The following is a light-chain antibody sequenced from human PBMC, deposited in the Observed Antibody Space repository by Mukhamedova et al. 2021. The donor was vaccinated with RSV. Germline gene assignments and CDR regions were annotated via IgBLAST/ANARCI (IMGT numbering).Light chain of an antibody. CDR3: QQYFSTPWT. Sequence: SSNNKNYLAWYQQKPGQSPKVFIYWASIRESGVPDRFSGSASGTDFTLTISSLQAEDVAVYYCQQYFSTPWTFGQGTKVEI. J-gene: IGKJ1*01. CDR1: SSNNKNY. V-gene: IGKV4-1*01. CDR2: WAS.